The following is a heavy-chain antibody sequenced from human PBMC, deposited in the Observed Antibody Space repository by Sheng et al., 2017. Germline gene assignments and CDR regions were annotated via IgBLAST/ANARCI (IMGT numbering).Heavy chain of an antibody. CDR1: GGSISPYY. J-gene: IGHJ6*02. CDR2: VYYTGSA. CDR3: TKGGKNYYPDV. Sequence: QMQLQGSGPGLLQPSETLSLTCTVSGGSISPYYWSWVRQNPGGRLEWIASVYYTGSATYNPYLRSRITTSVDTSRNQFSLRLHSVTAADTAVYYCTKGGKNYYPDVWDQGP. D-gene: IGHD3-22*01. V-gene: IGHV4-59*13.